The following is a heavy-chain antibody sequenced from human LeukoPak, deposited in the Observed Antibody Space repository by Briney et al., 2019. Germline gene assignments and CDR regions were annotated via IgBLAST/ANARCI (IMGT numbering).Heavy chain of an antibody. J-gene: IGHJ6*02. CDR2: ISGSGGST. CDR1: GFTFSSYA. CDR3: ASGDSGGFYPRPYGMDV. D-gene: IGHD1-26*01. Sequence: GGSLRLSCAASGFTFSSYAMSWVRQAPGKGLEWVSAISGSGGSTYYADSVKGRFTISRDNSKNTLYLQMNSLRAEDTAVYYCASGDSGGFYPRPYGMDVWGQGTTVTVSS. V-gene: IGHV3-23*01.